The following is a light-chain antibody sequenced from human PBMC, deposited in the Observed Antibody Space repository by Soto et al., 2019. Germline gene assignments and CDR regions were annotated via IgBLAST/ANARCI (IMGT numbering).Light chain of an antibody. J-gene: IGKJ2*01. CDR3: QQYDIVPP. Sequence: DIQMTQSPSSLSASVGDRVTITCQASQDISNFLNWYQQKPGKAPKLLSYDASSLESGVPSRFSGSGSGTDFTFTITSLQPEDLATYDCQQYDIVPPFGQGTKVELK. V-gene: IGKV1-33*01. CDR2: DAS. CDR1: QDISNF.